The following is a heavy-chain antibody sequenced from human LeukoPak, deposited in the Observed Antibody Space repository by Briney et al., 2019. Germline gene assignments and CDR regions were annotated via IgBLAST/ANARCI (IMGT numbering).Heavy chain of an antibody. J-gene: IGHJ4*02. V-gene: IGHV4-34*01. Sequence: PSETLSLTCAVYGGSFSGYYWSWIRQPPGKGLEWIGEINHSGSTNYNPSLKSRVTISVDTSKNQFSLKLSSVTAADTAVYYCAKDQDPMIVVVIPIFDYWGQGTLVTVSS. CDR2: INHSGST. D-gene: IGHD3-22*01. CDR3: AKDQDPMIVVVIPIFDY. CDR1: GGSFSGYY.